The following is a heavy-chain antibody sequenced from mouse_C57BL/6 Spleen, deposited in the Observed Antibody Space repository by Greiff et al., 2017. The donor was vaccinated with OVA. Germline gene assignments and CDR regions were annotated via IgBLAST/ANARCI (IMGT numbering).Heavy chain of an antibody. CDR3: DVQDMDD. V-gene: IGHV1-55*01. CDR2: IYPGSGST. CDR1: GYTFTSYW. Sequence: VQLQQPGAELVKPGASVKMSCKASGYTFTSYWITWVKQRPGQGLEWIGDIYPGSGSTNYNEKFKSKATLTVDPSSSPAYMQLRSLTSEDAAVDEWDVQDMDDWGKGTTVTVSS. J-gene: IGHJ4*01.